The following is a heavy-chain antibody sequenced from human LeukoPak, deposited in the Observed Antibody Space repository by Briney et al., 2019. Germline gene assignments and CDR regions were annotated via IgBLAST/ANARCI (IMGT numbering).Heavy chain of an antibody. Sequence: GGSLRLSCAASGFTFSSYAMSWVRQAPGKGLECVSSISGSDGTTSTSTYYADSVKGRFTISRDNSKNTLYLQMNSLRAEDTALYYCAKRGWEFSFYYYYYMDVWGKGTTVTVSS. D-gene: IGHD1-26*01. CDR3: AKRGWEFSFYYYYYMDV. CDR2: ISGSDGTTSTST. CDR1: GFTFSSYA. J-gene: IGHJ6*03. V-gene: IGHV3-23*01.